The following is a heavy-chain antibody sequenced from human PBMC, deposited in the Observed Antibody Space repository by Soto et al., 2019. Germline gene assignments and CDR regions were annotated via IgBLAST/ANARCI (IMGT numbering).Heavy chain of an antibody. V-gene: IGHV3-30*18. J-gene: IGHJ4*02. CDR2: ISSDGNNK. CDR1: GFAFSSYA. Sequence: QVQLVESGGGVVQPGRSLRLSCAASGFAFSSYAMHWVRQAPGNGLEWVAVISSDGNNKYHADSVKGRLTISRDNSKNTLYLQMNSLRVEDTAVYHCAKDQYSSGWYGYFDYWGRGTLVTVSS. D-gene: IGHD6-19*01. CDR3: AKDQYSSGWYGYFDY.